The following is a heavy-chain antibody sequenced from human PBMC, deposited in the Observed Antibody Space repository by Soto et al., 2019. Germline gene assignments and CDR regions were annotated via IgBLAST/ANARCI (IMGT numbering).Heavy chain of an antibody. J-gene: IGHJ6*02. CDR1: GYSFSTYW. CDR3: AKHIRKYDSWSNRYYYYGLHA. Sequence: XESLNIPWNGSGYSFSTYWIAWVRQMPGKGLECRGIIYPGDSDTRYSPSFQGQVTISADKSSSTSHLQLSSQKASDTAMYYSAKHIRKYDSWSNRYYYYGLHAWGPGTMVTVSS. V-gene: IGHV5-51*01. CDR2: IYPGDSDT. D-gene: IGHD3-3*01.